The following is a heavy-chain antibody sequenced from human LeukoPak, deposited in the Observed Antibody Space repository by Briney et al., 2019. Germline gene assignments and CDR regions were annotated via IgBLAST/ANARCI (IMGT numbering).Heavy chain of an antibody. J-gene: IGHJ3*02. V-gene: IGHV3-7*01. CDR3: ARGGSGRYRHDAFHI. D-gene: IGHD6-19*01. Sequence: GGSLRLSCATSGFTFSSYWINWVRQAPGKGPEWVANINQDGSEKYYVDSVKGRFTISRDNAKNSLPLQMNSLRAEDMAVYYCARGGSGRYRHDAFHIWGQGTMVTVSS. CDR2: INQDGSEK. CDR1: GFTFSSYW.